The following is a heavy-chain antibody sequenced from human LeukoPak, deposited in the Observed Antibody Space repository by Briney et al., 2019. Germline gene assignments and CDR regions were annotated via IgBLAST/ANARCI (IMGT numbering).Heavy chain of an antibody. CDR2: ISYDGSNK. D-gene: IGHD7-27*01. CDR3: ARLHRREANWPVGD. Sequence: GGSLRLSCAASGFAFSSYAMHWVRQAPGKGLEWVAVISYDGSNKYYTDSVKGRFTISRDNAKNSLYLQMNSLRAEDTAVYYCARLHRREANWPVGDWGQGTLVTVSS. J-gene: IGHJ4*02. V-gene: IGHV3-30*07. CDR1: GFAFSSYA.